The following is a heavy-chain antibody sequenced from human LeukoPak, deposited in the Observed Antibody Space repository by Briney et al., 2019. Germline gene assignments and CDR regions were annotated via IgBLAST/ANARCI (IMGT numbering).Heavy chain of an antibody. J-gene: IGHJ6*03. CDR3: AKDSVLTGYYNDYYYYYYMDV. CDR2: ITSSSSYI. CDR1: GFTFSSYN. V-gene: IGHV3-21*06. D-gene: IGHD3-9*01. Sequence: KPGGSLRLSCAASGFTFSSYNMNWVRQVPGKGPEWVSSITSSSSYIYYADSVKGRFTISRDNAKNSLYLQMDSLRVEDTAVYYCAKDSVLTGYYNDYYYYYYMDVWGKGTTVTISS.